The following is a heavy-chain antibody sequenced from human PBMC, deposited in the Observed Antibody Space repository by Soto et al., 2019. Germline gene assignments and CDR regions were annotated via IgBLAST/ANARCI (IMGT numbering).Heavy chain of an antibody. CDR1: WDSVSSNSAA. J-gene: IGHJ4*02. V-gene: IGHV6-1*01. CDR3: ARGAPDSRERYYFDY. CDR2: TYYRSKWYN. Sequence: LXTLSLTCAISWDSVSSNSAAWNWSRQSPSRGLEWLGRTYYRSKWYNDYAVSVKSRITINPDTSKNQFSLQLNSVTPEDTAVYYCARGAPDSRERYYFDYWGQGTLVTVSS.